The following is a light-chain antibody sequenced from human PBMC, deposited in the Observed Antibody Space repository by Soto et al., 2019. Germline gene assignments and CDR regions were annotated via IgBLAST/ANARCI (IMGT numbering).Light chain of an antibody. J-gene: IGLJ1*01. CDR2: GDT. Sequence: QSVLTQPPSASGTPGQRVTISCSGSSPNIGGNTVKWYQQVPGTAPKLLIHGDTLRPSGVPDRFSASKSGNTASLTVSGLQAEDEADYYCSSYAGSNNFVFGTGTKVTVL. CDR1: SPNIGGNT. CDR3: SSYAGSNNFV. V-gene: IGLV1-44*01.